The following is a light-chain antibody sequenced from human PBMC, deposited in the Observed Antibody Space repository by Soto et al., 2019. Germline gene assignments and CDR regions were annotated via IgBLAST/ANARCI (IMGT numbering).Light chain of an antibody. CDR3: QHYNNLPLS. Sequence: EIVVTQSPATLSVSPGERATLFCRASQGINNNLAWYQQRPGQAPRLLIYGASTRAPGIPARFSGSGSGTDFTLTISSLQSEDFAVYHCQHYNNLPLSFDGGSKVEI. J-gene: IGKJ4*01. CDR1: QGINNN. V-gene: IGKV3-15*01. CDR2: GAS.